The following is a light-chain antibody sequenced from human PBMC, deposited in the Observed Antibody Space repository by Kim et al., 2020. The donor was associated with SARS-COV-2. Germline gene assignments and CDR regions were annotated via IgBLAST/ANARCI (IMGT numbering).Light chain of an antibody. CDR2: GNN. Sequence: RVTISCTGSNSNIGAGYDLHSYHQLPGTAPKLLIYGNNNRPSGVPDRFSGSKSDTSVSLAITGLQAEDEADYYCQSYDSSLSGWVFGGGTQLTVL. CDR3: QSYDSSLSGWV. CDR1: NSNIGAGYD. V-gene: IGLV1-40*01. J-gene: IGLJ3*02.